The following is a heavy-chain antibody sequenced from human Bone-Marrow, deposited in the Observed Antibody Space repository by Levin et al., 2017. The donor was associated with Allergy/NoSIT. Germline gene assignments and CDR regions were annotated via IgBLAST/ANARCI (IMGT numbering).Heavy chain of an antibody. Sequence: GGSLRLSCAASGFTFSSYAMHWVRQAPGKGLEWVAVISNDGSNKYYADSVKGRFTISRDNSKNTLYLQMNSLRAEDTTVYYCARDQAGYSSIPDSWGQGTLVTVSS. D-gene: IGHD6-13*01. CDR1: GFTFSSYA. CDR2: ISNDGSNK. CDR3: ARDQAGYSSIPDS. J-gene: IGHJ4*02. V-gene: IGHV3-30-3*01.